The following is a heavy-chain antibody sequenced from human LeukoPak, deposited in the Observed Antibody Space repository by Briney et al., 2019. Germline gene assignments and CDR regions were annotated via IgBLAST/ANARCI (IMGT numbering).Heavy chain of an antibody. Sequence: GGSLRLSCAASGFTFDDYAMHWVRQAPGKGLEWVSGISWNSGSIGYADSVKGRFTISRDNAKNSLYLQMNSLRAEDTAVYYCARRGGSGSKEVDYWGQGTLVTVSS. CDR3: ARRGGSGSKEVDY. V-gene: IGHV3-9*01. CDR1: GFTFDDYA. J-gene: IGHJ4*02. CDR2: ISWNSGSI. D-gene: IGHD3-10*01.